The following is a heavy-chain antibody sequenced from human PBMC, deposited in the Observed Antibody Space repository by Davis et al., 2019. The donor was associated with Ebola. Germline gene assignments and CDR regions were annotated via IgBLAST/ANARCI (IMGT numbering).Heavy chain of an antibody. D-gene: IGHD5-12*01. CDR2: INPNSGNT. CDR1: GYTFTSYA. Sequence: AASVKVSCKASGYTFTSYAIHWVRQAPGQGLEWMGWINPNSGNTRYSQKFQGRVTMTRNTSISTAYMELSSLRSEDTAVYYGTSGHSGYGVDYWGQGTLVTVSS. CDR3: TSGHSGYGVDY. V-gene: IGHV1-8*01. J-gene: IGHJ4*02.